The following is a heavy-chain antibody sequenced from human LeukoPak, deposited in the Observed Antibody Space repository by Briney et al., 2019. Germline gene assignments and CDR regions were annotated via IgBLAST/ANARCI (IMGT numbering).Heavy chain of an antibody. J-gene: IGHJ5*01. D-gene: IGHD3-3*01. Sequence: PGGSLRLSCAASGFNFYNYAMSWVRQAPGKGLEWVSGISASGGNTYDSDSVKGRFTISRDNSKNTLYLQMNSLRAEDTAVFHCAKSSLLEWLSRQSWFDSWGQGTLVTVSS. V-gene: IGHV3-23*01. CDR2: ISASGGNT. CDR1: GFNFYNYA. CDR3: AKSSLLEWLSRQSWFDS.